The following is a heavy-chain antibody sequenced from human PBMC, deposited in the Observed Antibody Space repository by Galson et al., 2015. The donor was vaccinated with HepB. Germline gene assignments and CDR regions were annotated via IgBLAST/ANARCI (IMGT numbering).Heavy chain of an antibody. CDR1: GFTFSSYW. J-gene: IGHJ6*02. Sequence: SLRLSCAASGFTFSSYWMSWVRQAPGKGLEWVANIKQDGSEKYYVDSVKGRFTISRDNAKNSLYLQMNSLRAEDTAVYYCARDGRSGGYCSGGSCYSLATVTGKYYYYGMDVWGQGTRSPSP. CDR2: IKQDGSEK. D-gene: IGHD2-15*01. CDR3: ARDGRSGGYCSGGSCYSLATVTGKYYYYGMDV. V-gene: IGHV3-7*03.